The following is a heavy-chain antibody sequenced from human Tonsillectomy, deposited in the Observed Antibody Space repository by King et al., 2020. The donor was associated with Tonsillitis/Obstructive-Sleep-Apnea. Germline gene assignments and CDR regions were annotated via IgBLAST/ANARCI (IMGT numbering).Heavy chain of an antibody. V-gene: IGHV3-23*04. CDR2: ISGSGGST. CDR1: GFTFSTYA. J-gene: IGHJ6*02. CDR3: AKGPPPAVDNDYYGMDV. Sequence: VQLVESGGGLVQPGGSLRLSCAASGFTFSTYAMNWVRQAPGKGLEWVSVISGSGGSTYYADSVKGRFTISRDNSQNTLFLKMNSLRAEDTAIYYCAKGPPPAVDNDYYGMDVWGQGTTLPVSS. D-gene: IGHD6-19*01.